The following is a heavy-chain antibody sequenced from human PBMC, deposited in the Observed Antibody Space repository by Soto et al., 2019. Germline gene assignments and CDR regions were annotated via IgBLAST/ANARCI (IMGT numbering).Heavy chain of an antibody. CDR2: IIPIFGTA. Sequence: SVKVSFKASGGTFSSYAISWVRQAPGQGLEWMGGIIPIFGTANYAQKFQGRVTITADESTSTAYMELSSLRSEDTAVYYCARDIPLHYYDSSDRYGMDVWGQGTTVTVSS. V-gene: IGHV1-69*13. D-gene: IGHD3-22*01. CDR1: GGTFSSYA. CDR3: ARDIPLHYYDSSDRYGMDV. J-gene: IGHJ6*02.